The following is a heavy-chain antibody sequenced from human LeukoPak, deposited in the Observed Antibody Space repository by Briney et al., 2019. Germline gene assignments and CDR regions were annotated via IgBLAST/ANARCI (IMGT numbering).Heavy chain of an antibody. D-gene: IGHD6-13*01. V-gene: IGHV4-30-4*01. CDR2: IYYSGST. J-gene: IGHJ4*02. CDR3: AILAAAGQDGFDY. Sequence: SETLSLTCTVSGGSISSGDYYWSWIRQPPGKGLEWFVYIYYSGSTYYNPSLKSRVTISVDTSKNQFSLKLSSVTAADTAVYYCAILAAAGQDGFDYWGQGTLVTVSS. CDR1: GGSISSGDYY.